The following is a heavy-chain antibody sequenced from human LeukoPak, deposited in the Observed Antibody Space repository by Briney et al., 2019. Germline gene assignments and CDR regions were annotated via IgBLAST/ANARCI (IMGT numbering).Heavy chain of an antibody. D-gene: IGHD6-6*01. CDR1: GFTFSSYA. CDR3: ASSEQLGPIKNYYYGMDV. V-gene: IGHV3-23*01. Sequence: GGSLRLSCAASGFTFSSYAMSWVRQAPGKGLEWVSAISGSGGSTYYADSVKGRFTISRDNSKNTLYLQMNSLRAEDTAVYYCASSEQLGPIKNYYYGMDVWGQGTTVTVSS. CDR2: ISGSGGST. J-gene: IGHJ6*02.